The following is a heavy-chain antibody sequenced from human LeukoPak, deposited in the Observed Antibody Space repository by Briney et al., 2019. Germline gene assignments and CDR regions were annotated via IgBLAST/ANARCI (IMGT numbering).Heavy chain of an antibody. V-gene: IGHV4-4*07. J-gene: IGHJ6*03. CDR2: IYTSGST. D-gene: IGHD4-23*01. CDR1: GGSISSYY. CDR3: ARDRTVVTPHLYYYMDV. Sequence: PSETLSLTCTVSGGSISSYYWSWIRQPAGKGLEWIGRIYTSGSTNYNPSLKSRVTMSVDTSKNQFSLKLSSVTAADTAVYCCARDRTVVTPHLYYYMDVWGKGTTVTVSS.